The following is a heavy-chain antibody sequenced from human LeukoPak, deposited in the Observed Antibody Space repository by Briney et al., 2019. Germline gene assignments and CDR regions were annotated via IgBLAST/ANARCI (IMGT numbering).Heavy chain of an antibody. Sequence: GGSLRLSCAASGFTFSSYSMNWVRQAPGKGLEWVSSISSSSSYIYYADSVKGRFTISRDNAKNSLYLQMSSLRAEDTAVYYCARSAAAGTFFDYWGQGTLVTVSS. D-gene: IGHD6-13*01. CDR1: GFTFSSYS. CDR3: ARSAAAGTFFDY. J-gene: IGHJ4*02. V-gene: IGHV3-21*01. CDR2: ISSSSSYI.